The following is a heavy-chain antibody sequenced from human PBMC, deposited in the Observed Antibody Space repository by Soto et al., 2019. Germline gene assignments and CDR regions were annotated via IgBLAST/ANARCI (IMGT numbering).Heavy chain of an antibody. J-gene: IGHJ5*02. D-gene: IGHD2-15*01. Sequence: ASVKVSCKASGYTFSKYAMHWVRQAPGQRLEWMGWINAGNGNTKYSQKFQGRVTITRDTSASTAYMELSSLRSEDTAVCYCARGYCSGGSCYTGWFDPWGQGALVTVSS. CDR2: INAGNGNT. CDR1: GYTFSKYA. CDR3: ARGYCSGGSCYTGWFDP. V-gene: IGHV1-3*01.